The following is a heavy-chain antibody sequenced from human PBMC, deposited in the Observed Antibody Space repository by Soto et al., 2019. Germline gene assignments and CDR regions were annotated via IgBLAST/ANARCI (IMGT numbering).Heavy chain of an antibody. CDR3: ARTYGGNVDY. V-gene: IGHV4-59*08. CDR2: IYYSGSA. Sequence: QVQLQESGPGLVRPSETLSLTCTVSGGSISSYYWSWIRQPPGKGLEWIGYIYYSGSANYNPSLKSRVTISVDPSKTQFSLKLSSATAAEPAVYYCARTYGGNVDYWGQGTLVTVSS. D-gene: IGHD4-17*01. CDR1: GGSISSYY. J-gene: IGHJ4*02.